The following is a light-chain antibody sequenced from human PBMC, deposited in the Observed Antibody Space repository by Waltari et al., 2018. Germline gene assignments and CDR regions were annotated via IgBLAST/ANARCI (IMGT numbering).Light chain of an antibody. CDR3: QHSYYTPL. J-gene: IGKJ5*01. Sequence: DIQMTQSPSSLSASVGDRVTITCRTSQTISIYLSWYQQKVGKAPKLLIYYASTLQSGVPSRFSGSGSGTEFTLTISSLQPDDVATYFCQHSYYTPLFGQGTRLEIK. CDR1: QTISIY. CDR2: YAS. V-gene: IGKV1-39*01.